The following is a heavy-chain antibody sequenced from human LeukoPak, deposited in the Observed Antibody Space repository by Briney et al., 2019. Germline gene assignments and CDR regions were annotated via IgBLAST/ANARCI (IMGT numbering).Heavy chain of an antibody. Sequence: QPGASLRLSCAASGFTFSSYAMSWVRQAPGKGLEWVSAISGSGGSPYYADSVKGRFTISRDNSKNTLYLQMNSLRAEDTAVYYCANSVEYYYDSSGYLPRWFDPWGQGTLVTVSS. CDR2: ISGSGGSP. J-gene: IGHJ5*02. CDR3: ANSVEYYYDSSGYLPRWFDP. D-gene: IGHD3-22*01. V-gene: IGHV3-23*01. CDR1: GFTFSSYA.